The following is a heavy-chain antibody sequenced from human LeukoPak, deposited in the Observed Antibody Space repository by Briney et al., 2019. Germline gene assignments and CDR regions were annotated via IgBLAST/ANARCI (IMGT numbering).Heavy chain of an antibody. Sequence: GESLKISCKGSGYSFTNYWIGWVRQMPGKGLEWMGIIYPGDSDTTYKPSFQSQVTISADKSISTAYLQWSSLKASDTAMYYCARSRAETVPVWGSYRHHDAFDIWGQGTMVTASS. D-gene: IGHD3-16*02. J-gene: IGHJ3*02. CDR1: GYSFTNYW. CDR3: ARSRAETVPVWGSYRHHDAFDI. CDR2: IYPGDSDT. V-gene: IGHV5-51*01.